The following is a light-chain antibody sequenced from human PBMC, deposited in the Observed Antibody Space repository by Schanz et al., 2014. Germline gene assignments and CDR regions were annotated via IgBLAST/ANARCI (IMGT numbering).Light chain of an antibody. V-gene: IGLV1-44*01. CDR1: TSNIGSHT. CDR2: SDN. CDR3: GTWDSSLSAWV. J-gene: IGLJ3*02. Sequence: QSVLTQPPSASGTPGQRATISCSGSTSNIGSHTVSWYQHLPGTAPKLLIYSDNQRPSGVPDRFSGSKSGTSASLAITGLQTGDEADYYCGTWDSSLSAWVFGGGTQLTVL.